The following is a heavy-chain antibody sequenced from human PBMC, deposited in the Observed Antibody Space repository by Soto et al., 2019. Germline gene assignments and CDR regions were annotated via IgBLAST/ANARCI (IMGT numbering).Heavy chain of an antibody. D-gene: IGHD2-15*01. CDR3: ALPCYMFSNDYDI. CDR1: GFTFTNSA. V-gene: IGHV1-58*01. CDR2: IVVGSGDT. Sequence: QMQLVQSGPDVKKPGTSVKVSCKASGFTFTNSAVQGVRQARGQRLEWIAWIVVGSGDTNYAQKFQERVTITRDMSTSTAYMEIRSLRSEDTAVYYCALPCYMFSNDYDIWGQGTLVTGSS. J-gene: IGHJ3*02.